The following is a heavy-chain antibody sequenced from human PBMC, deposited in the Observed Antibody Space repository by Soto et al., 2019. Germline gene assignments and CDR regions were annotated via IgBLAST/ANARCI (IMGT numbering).Heavy chain of an antibody. V-gene: IGHV3-23*01. CDR3: ARMGELSLRAGAFDF. CDR1: GFTFSSYA. Sequence: GSLRLSCAASGFTFSSYAMSWVRQAPGKGLEWVSAISGSGGSTYYADSVKGRFTISRDNSKNTLYLQMNSLRAEDTAVYYCARMGELSLRAGAFDFWGQGTTVTVS. CDR2: ISGSGGST. J-gene: IGHJ3*01. D-gene: IGHD3-16*02.